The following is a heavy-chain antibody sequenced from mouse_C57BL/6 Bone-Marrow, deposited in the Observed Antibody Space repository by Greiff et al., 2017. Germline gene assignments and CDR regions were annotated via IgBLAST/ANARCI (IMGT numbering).Heavy chain of an antibody. CDR1: GFSLTSYG. CDR3: AKGAGAGRWYFEV. J-gene: IGHJ1*03. V-gene: IGHV2-5*01. Sequence: QVQLKQSGPGLVQPSQSLSITCTVSGFSLTSYGVHWVRQSPGKGLEWLGVIWRGGSTDYNAAFMSSLSITKDNSKSQVFFKMNSLQADDTAIYDWAKGAGAGRWYFEVWGTGTTVTVSS. CDR2: IWRGGST.